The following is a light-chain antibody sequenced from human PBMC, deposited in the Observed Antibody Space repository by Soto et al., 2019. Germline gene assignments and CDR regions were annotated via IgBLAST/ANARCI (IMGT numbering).Light chain of an antibody. V-gene: IGLV2-14*01. Sequence: QSALTQPASVSGSPGQSITISCTGSSSDVGGYNYVSWYQQHPGKAPKLMIYEVSNRPSGISNRFSASKSGNTASLTVSGLQAEDEADYYCSSHGGANNFYVFGTGTKLTVL. CDR3: SSHGGANNFYV. CDR2: EVS. CDR1: SSDVGGYNY. J-gene: IGLJ1*01.